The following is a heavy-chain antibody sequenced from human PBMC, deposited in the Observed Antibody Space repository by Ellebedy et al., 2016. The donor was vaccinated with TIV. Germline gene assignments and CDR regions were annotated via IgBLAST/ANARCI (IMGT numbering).Heavy chain of an antibody. CDR3: ASYRRQQLVGHDAFDI. V-gene: IGHV1-18*04. J-gene: IGHJ3*02. Sequence: AASVKVSCKASGYTFSSYGISWVRQAPGQGLEWMGWISAYNGNTKYAQNVQDRVTMTTDTSTSTAYMELRSLRFDDTAVYYCASYRRQQLVGHDAFDIWGQGTMVTVSS. CDR2: ISAYNGNT. CDR1: GYTFSSYG. D-gene: IGHD6-13*01.